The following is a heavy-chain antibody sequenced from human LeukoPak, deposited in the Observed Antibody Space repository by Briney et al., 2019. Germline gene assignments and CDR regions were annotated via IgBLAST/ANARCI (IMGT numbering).Heavy chain of an antibody. V-gene: IGHV3-23*01. CDR2: ISGSGGST. J-gene: IGHJ4*02. Sequence: GGSLRLSCAASGFTFSSYAMSWVRQAPGKGLEWVSAISGSGGSTYYADSVKGRFTISRDNSKNTLYLQMNSLRAEDTAVYYYAKDQGDFWSGYYYWGQGTLVTVSS. D-gene: IGHD3-3*01. CDR3: AKDQGDFWSGYYY. CDR1: GFTFSSYA.